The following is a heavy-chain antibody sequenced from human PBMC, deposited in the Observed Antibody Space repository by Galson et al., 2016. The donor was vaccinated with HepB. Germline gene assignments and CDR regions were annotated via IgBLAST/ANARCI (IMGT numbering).Heavy chain of an antibody. CDR3: ERRRGGFPDY. V-gene: IGHV4-39*01. CDR1: GDSISGSSYF. J-gene: IGHJ4*02. D-gene: IGHD2/OR15-2a*01. CDR2: IYYSGST. Sequence: SETLSLTCTVSGDSISGSSYFWGWIRQPPGKGLEWIGSIYYSGSTDYNPSLKSRVTISVDTSKNQFSLKLNSVTAADTAVYYCERRRGGFPDYWGQGTLVTVSS.